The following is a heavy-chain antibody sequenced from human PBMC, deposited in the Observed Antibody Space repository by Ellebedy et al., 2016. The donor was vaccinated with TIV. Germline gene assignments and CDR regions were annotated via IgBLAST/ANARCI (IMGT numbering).Heavy chain of an antibody. D-gene: IGHD3-22*01. V-gene: IGHV3-23*01. CDR2: ISAGGDST. Sequence: GGSLRLSCAASGFTFSSHAMSWVRQTPGKGLEWVSGISAGGDSTYYVDSVKGRFTISRDNSKKTLYLQMNSPRAEDTAVYYCVKLDSSGFYYGRLDYWGQGTLVTVSS. J-gene: IGHJ4*02. CDR3: VKLDSSGFYYGRLDY. CDR1: GFTFSSHA.